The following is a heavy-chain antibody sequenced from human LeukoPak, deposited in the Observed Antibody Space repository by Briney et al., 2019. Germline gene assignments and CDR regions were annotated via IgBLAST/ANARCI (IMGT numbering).Heavy chain of an antibody. J-gene: IGHJ4*02. V-gene: IGHV1-69*06. D-gene: IGHD5-24*01. CDR3: ARELSHLGWLQNRLPFDY. CDR1: GGTFSSYA. CDR2: IIPIFGTA. Sequence: ASVKVSCKASGGTFSSYAISWVRQAPGQGLEWMGGIIPIFGTANYAQKFQGRVTMTGDTSTSTVYMELNSLRSEDTAVYYCARELSHLGWLQNRLPFDYWGQGTLVTVSS.